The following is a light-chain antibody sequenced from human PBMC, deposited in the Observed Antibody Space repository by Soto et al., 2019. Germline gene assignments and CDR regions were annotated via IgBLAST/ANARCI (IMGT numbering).Light chain of an antibody. Sequence: QSVLTQPPSASGTPGQRVTISCXGXSXXIGSNYVYWYQQLPGTAPKLLIYRNNQRPSGVPDRFSGSKSGTSASLAISGLRSEDEANYYCAAWDDSLSGVVFGGGTKLTVL. CDR1: SXXIGSNY. V-gene: IGLV1-47*01. J-gene: IGLJ3*02. CDR2: RNN. CDR3: AAWDDSLSGVV.